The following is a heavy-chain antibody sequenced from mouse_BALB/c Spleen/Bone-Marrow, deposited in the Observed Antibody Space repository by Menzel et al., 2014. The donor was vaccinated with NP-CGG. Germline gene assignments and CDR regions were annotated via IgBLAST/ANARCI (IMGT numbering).Heavy chain of an antibody. J-gene: IGHJ2*01. Sequence: EVQVVESGGDLVKPGGSLKLSCAASGFTFSNYGMSWVRQTPDKRLEWVATISSGGSYTYYPDSVKGRFTISRDNAKNTLYLQMSSLKSEDTAMYYCARQRDYGYFDYWGQGTTLTVSS. CDR2: ISSGGSYT. D-gene: IGHD2-4*01. CDR3: ARQRDYGYFDY. V-gene: IGHV5-6*01. CDR1: GFTFSNYG.